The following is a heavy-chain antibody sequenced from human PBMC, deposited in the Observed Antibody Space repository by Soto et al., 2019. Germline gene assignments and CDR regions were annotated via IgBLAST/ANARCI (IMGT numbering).Heavy chain of an antibody. Sequence: SETLSLTCTVSGGSISSGGYYWSWIRQHPGKGLEWIGYIYYSGSTYYNPSLKSRVTISVDTSKNQFSLKLSSVTAADTAVYYCARWGYCSGGSCYQPPGGCAPWGQGTLVTVS. CDR2: IYYSGST. D-gene: IGHD2-15*01. J-gene: IGHJ5*02. V-gene: IGHV4-31*03. CDR1: GGSISSGGYY. CDR3: ARWGYCSGGSCYQPPGGCAP.